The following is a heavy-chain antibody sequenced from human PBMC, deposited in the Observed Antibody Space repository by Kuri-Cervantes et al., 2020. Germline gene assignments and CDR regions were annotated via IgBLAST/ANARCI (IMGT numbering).Heavy chain of an antibody. CDR2: IYYSGST. J-gene: IGHJ4*02. CDR3: ARGAGDSRGTDFDY. CDR1: GGSISSYY. Sequence: SETLSLTCTVSGGSISSYYWSWIRQPPGKGLEWIGSIYYSGSTYYNPSLKSRVTISVDTSKNQFSLNLDSVTAADTAVYYCARGAGDSRGTDFDYWGQGTLVTVSS. D-gene: IGHD3-22*01. V-gene: IGHV4-59*01.